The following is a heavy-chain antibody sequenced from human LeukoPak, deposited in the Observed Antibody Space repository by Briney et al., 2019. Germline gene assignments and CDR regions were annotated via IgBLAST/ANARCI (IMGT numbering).Heavy chain of an antibody. CDR3: ARGRPGYYGSGRWYFDY. CDR2: INHSGST. CDR1: GGSFSGYY. J-gene: IGHJ4*02. Sequence: PSETLSLTCAVYGGSFSGYYWSWIRQPPGKGLEWIGEINHSGSTNYNPSLKSRVTISVDTSKNQFSLKLSSVTAADTAVYYCARGRPGYYGSGRWYFDYWGQGTLVTVSS. D-gene: IGHD3-10*01. V-gene: IGHV4-34*01.